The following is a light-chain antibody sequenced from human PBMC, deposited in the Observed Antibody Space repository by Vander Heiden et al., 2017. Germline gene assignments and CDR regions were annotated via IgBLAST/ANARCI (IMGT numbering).Light chain of an antibody. CDR3: QQDDNLPST. CDR1: QDISNY. Sequence: DIQMTQSPSSLSASVGDRVTITCQASQDISNYLNWYQQTPGKAPKLLIYDASNLGTGVPSRFSGSGSGTDFTFTITSLQPEDFATYFCQQDDNLPSTFGQGTKMDIK. CDR2: DAS. V-gene: IGKV1-33*01. J-gene: IGKJ2*01.